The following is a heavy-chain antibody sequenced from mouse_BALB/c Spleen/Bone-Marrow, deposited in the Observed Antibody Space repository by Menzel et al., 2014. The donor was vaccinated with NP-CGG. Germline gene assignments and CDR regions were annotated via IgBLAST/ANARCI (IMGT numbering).Heavy chain of an antibody. CDR1: GFNIXDTY. CDR3: ARWEYYAMDY. V-gene: IGHV14-3*02. CDR2: IDPANGNT. D-gene: IGHD4-1*01. J-gene: IGHJ4*01. Sequence: VQLKQSGAELVKPGASVKLSCTASGFNIXDTYMHRVKQRPEQGLEWIGRIDPANGNTKYDPKFQGKATITADTSSNTAYLQLSSLASEDTAVYYCARWEYYAMDYWGQGTSVTVSS.